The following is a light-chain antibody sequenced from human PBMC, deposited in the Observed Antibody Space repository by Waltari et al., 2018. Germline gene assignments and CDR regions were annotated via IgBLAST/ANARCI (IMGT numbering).Light chain of an antibody. CDR1: LLAKKY. V-gene: IGLV3-27*01. Sequence: GDLLAKKYARWFQQKPGQAPVLVIYKDTERPSGIPERFSGSSSGTTVTLTISGAQVDDEADYYCYSVADKNVVFGGGTKLTVL. CDR2: KDT. CDR3: YSVADKNVV. J-gene: IGLJ2*01.